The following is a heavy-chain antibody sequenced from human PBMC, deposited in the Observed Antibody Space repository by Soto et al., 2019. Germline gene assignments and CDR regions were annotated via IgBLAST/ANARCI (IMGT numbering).Heavy chain of an antibody. CDR1: GFTFKLRA. V-gene: IGHV3-23*01. D-gene: IGHD3-22*01. J-gene: IGHJ4*02. CDR3: AIDDSTGYDPALDY. Sequence: EVQLLESGGGLVQPGGSLRLSCAASGFTFKLRAMNWARQAPGKGLEWVLTISYDSTATHYADSVRGRFTISRDNTQNTLALQMNTLRVEDTATYYCAIDDSTGYDPALDYWGQGSLVTVSS. CDR2: ISYDSTAT.